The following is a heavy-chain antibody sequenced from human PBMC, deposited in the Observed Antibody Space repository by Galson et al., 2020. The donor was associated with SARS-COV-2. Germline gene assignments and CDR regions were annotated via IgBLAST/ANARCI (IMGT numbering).Heavy chain of an antibody. CDR2: IYYSGST. D-gene: IGHD3-22*01. Sequence: ETSETLSLTCTVSGGSISSGDYYWRWIRQPPGKGLEWIGYIYYSGSTYYNPSIKSRVTISVDTSKNQFSLKLSSVTAADTAVYYCARESYYYDSSGYGPWGQGTMVTVSS. CDR1: GGSISSGDYY. J-gene: IGHJ3*01. V-gene: IGHV4-30-4*01. CDR3: ARESYYYDSSGYGP.